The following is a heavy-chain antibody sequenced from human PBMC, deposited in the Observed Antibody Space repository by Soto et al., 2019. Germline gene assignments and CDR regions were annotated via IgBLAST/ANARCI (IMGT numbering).Heavy chain of an antibody. J-gene: IGHJ4*02. Sequence: SGPTLVKPTQTLTLTCTFSGFSLSTSGVGVGWIRQPPGKALEWLALIYWDDDKRYSPSLKSRLTITKDTPKNQVVLTMTNMDPVDTATYYCAHRSSSGWYPYYFDYWGQGTLVTVSS. CDR1: GFSLSTSGVG. D-gene: IGHD6-19*01. CDR2: IYWDDDK. V-gene: IGHV2-5*02. CDR3: AHRSSSGWYPYYFDY.